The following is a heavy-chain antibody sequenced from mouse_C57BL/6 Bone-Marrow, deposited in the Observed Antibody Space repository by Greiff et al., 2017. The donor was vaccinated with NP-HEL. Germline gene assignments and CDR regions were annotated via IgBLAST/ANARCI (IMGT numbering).Heavy chain of an antibody. Sequence: VQLQQSGPELVKPGASVKISCKASGYAFSSSWMNWVKQRPGKGLEWIGRIYPGDGDTNYNGKFKGKATLTADKSSSTAYMQLSSLTSEDSAVYFCARSTVVADFDYWGQGTTLTVSS. CDR1: GYAFSSSW. V-gene: IGHV1-82*01. CDR3: ARSTVVADFDY. J-gene: IGHJ2*01. D-gene: IGHD1-1*01. CDR2: IYPGDGDT.